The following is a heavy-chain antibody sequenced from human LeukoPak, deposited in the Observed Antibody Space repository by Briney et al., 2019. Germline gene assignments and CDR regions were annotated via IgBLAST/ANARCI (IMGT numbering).Heavy chain of an antibody. V-gene: IGHV4-34*01. J-gene: IGHJ1*01. D-gene: IGHD4-17*01. CDR1: GGSYSAHH. CDR3: ARAHFGDYGDYFQL. CDR2: INHSGST. Sequence: SQTLSLTCAVYGGSYSAHHWTWIRQPSGKGLEWIGEINHSGSTNYNPSLKSRLTMSVDTSKNQFSLKLRSVTDADTAVYYCARAHFGDYGDYFQLWGQGTPVTVSS.